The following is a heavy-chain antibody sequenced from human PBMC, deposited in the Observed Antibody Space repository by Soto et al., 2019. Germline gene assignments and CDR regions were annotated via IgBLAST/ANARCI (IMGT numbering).Heavy chain of an antibody. V-gene: IGHV4-4*02. CDR3: AGAGRMATMDEGDY. D-gene: IGHD5-12*01. J-gene: IGHJ4*02. CDR2: IYHSGST. CDR1: GGSISSSNW. Sequence: QVQLQESGPGLVKPSGTLSLTCAVSGGSISSSNWWSWVRQPPEKGLEWIGEIYHSGSTNYNPSLKSRVNISVDKSKNQFSLKLSSVTAADTAVYYCAGAGRMATMDEGDYWGQGTLVTVSS.